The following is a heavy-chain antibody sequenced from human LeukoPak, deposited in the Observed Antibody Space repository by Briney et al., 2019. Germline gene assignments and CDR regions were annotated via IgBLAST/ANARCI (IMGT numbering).Heavy chain of an antibody. V-gene: IGHV1-69*02. D-gene: IGHD2-2*01. CDR1: GGTFSSYT. Sequence: SVKVSCKASGGTFSSYTISWVRQAPGQGLEWMGRTIPILGIANYAQKFQGRVTITADKSTSTAYMELSSLRSEDTAVYYCASPRALYCSSTSCQTANGAFDIWGQGTMVTVSS. CDR2: TIPILGIA. J-gene: IGHJ3*02. CDR3: ASPRALYCSSTSCQTANGAFDI.